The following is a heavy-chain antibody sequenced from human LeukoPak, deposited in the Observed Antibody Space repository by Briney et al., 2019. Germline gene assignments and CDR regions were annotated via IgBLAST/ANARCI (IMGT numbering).Heavy chain of an antibody. Sequence: ASVKVSCKASGGTFSSYAISWVRQAPGQGLEWMGWISAYNGNTNYAQKLQGRVTMTTDTSTSTAYMELRSLRSDDTAVYYCARTYYYDSSTRGAWDAFDIWGQGTMVTVSS. J-gene: IGHJ3*02. CDR2: ISAYNGNT. CDR1: GGTFSSYA. V-gene: IGHV1-18*01. D-gene: IGHD3-22*01. CDR3: ARTYYYDSSTRGAWDAFDI.